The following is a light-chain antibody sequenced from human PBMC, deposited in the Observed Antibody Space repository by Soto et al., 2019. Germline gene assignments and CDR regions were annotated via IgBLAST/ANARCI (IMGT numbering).Light chain of an antibody. Sequence: EIVLTQSPAPLSLSPGERATLSCRASQSVSSYLAWYQQKPGQAPRLLISDASNRATGNTARFSVSGSGTDFTLTINALEPEDFAVYYCQHRSEWPFSFGPGTRLETK. CDR1: QSVSSY. V-gene: IGKV3-11*01. CDR2: DAS. CDR3: QHRSEWPFS. J-gene: IGKJ5*01.